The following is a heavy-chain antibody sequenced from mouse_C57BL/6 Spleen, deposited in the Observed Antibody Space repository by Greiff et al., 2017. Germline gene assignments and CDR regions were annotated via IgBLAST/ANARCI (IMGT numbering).Heavy chain of an antibody. V-gene: IGHV3-6*01. Sequence: EVKLQESGPGLVKPSQSLSLTCSVTGYSITSGYYWNWIRQFPGNKLEWMGYISYDGSNNYNPSLKNRISITRDTSKNQFFLKLNSVTTEDTATYYCARYGSSWFAYWGQGTLVTVSA. CDR1: GYSITSGYY. J-gene: IGHJ3*01. CDR2: ISYDGSN. D-gene: IGHD1-1*01. CDR3: ARYGSSWFAY.